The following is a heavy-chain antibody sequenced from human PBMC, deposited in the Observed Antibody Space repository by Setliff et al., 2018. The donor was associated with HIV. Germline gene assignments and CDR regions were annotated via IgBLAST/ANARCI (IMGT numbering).Heavy chain of an antibody. V-gene: IGHV1-2*02. CDR2: ISPHSGAT. J-gene: IGHJ5*01. Sequence: ASVKVSCKSSGHTLSGYFIHWVRQAPGQGPEWMGWISPHSGATNYAQKFQGRVTLTRDASITTAYMELNSLRSDDTAMYYCARDRLYCSRGSCYPNWFDSWGQGMLVTVSS. D-gene: IGHD2-15*01. CDR1: GHTLSGYF. CDR3: ARDRLYCSRGSCYPNWFDS.